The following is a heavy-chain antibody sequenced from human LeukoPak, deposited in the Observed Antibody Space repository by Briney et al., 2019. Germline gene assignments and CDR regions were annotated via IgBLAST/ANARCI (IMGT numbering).Heavy chain of an antibody. CDR3: ARVGSSGYWHYFDN. Sequence: SETLSLTCTVSAYSISSGYYWGWIRQRPGEGLEWIGSIYHSGTTSYNPSHKSRVTISVDTSKTQISLNLSSVTAADTARYYCARVGSSGYWHYFDNWGQGALVTVSS. D-gene: IGHD3-22*01. CDR1: AYSISSGYY. J-gene: IGHJ4*02. CDR2: IYHSGTT. V-gene: IGHV4-38-2*02.